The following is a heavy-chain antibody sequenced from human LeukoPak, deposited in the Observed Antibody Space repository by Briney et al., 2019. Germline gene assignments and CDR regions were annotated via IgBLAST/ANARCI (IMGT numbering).Heavy chain of an antibody. CDR3: ARSTNYYGSGTYYFHFDY. J-gene: IGHJ4*02. CDR2: IGGNGCNT. D-gene: IGHD3-10*01. CDR1: GLTFNSFS. Sequence: AGSLRLSCAAAGLTFNSFSMSCVRQPPGEGRGWVSSIGGNGCNTFYADCVKRRFTISRENSKNTLYLQMNSLSAEDTDVYYCARSTNYYGSGTYYFHFDYWGQGTLVTVSS. V-gene: IGHV3-23*01.